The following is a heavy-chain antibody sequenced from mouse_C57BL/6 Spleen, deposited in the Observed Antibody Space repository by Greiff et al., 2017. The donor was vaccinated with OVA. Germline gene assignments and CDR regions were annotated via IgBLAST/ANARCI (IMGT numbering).Heavy chain of an antibody. D-gene: IGHD4-1*01. CDR2: IDPSDSYT. V-gene: IGHV1-50*01. CDR3: ARGRDWDYFDY. Sequence: QVQLQQPGAELVKPGASVKLSCKASGYTFTSYWMQWVKQRPGQGLEWIGEIDPSDSYTNYNQKFKGKATLTVDTSSSTAYMQLSSLTSEDSAVYYCARGRDWDYFDYWGQGTTLTVSS. CDR1: GYTFTSYW. J-gene: IGHJ2*01.